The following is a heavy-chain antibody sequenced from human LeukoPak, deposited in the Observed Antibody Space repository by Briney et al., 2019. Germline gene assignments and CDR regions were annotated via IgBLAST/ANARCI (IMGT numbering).Heavy chain of an antibody. CDR3: ARMAAVAGTNY. D-gene: IGHD6-19*01. V-gene: IGHV3-74*03. CDR2: INSDGSSI. J-gene: IGHJ4*02. Sequence: GGSLRLSCAASGFNSSSYWMHWVRQAPGKGLVWVSRINSDGSSITYADSVKGRFTLSRDNAKNKLYLQMNSLRAEDTAVYYCARMAAVAGTNYWGQGSLVTVSS. CDR1: GFNSSSYW.